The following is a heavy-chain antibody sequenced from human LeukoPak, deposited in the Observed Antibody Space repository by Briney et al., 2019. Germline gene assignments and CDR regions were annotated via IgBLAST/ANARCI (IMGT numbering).Heavy chain of an antibody. CDR2: ITHRGST. Sequence: SETLSLTCGVYGGSFSGHFYSWIRQPPGKGLEWIGEITHRGSTNYNPSLKSRVTTSIDMSKTQFSLNLTSVTAADTAVYYCARDRTGYSGYEGDPFDIWGQGTMVTVSP. D-gene: IGHD5-12*01. V-gene: IGHV4-34*10. CDR1: GGSFSGHF. CDR3: ARDRTGYSGYEGDPFDI. J-gene: IGHJ3*02.